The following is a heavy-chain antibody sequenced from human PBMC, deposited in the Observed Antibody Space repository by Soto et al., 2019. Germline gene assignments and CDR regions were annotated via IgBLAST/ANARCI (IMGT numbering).Heavy chain of an antibody. CDR2: IYYSGST. D-gene: IGHD5-12*01. CDR3: ARADGYNFNAFDI. V-gene: IGHV4-30-4*01. CDR1: GGSISSGDYY. Sequence: SETLSLTCTVSGGSISSGDYYWSWIRQPPGKGLEWIGYIYYSGSTYYNPSLKSRVTISVDTSKNQFSLKLSSVTAADTAVYYCARADGYNFNAFDIWGQGTMVTVPS. J-gene: IGHJ3*02.